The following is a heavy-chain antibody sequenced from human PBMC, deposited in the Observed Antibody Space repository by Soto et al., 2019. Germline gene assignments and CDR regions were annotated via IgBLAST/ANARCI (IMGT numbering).Heavy chain of an antibody. J-gene: IGHJ2*01. CDR2: IYYSGST. Sequence: SETLSLTCTVSGGSISSYYWSWIRQPPGKGLEWIGYIYYSGSTNYNPSLKSRVTISVDTSKNQFSLKLSSVTAADTAVYYCARELGQRGTNRRGRGTRVTVSS. V-gene: IGHV4-59*01. CDR1: GGSISSYY. CDR3: ARELGQRGTNR.